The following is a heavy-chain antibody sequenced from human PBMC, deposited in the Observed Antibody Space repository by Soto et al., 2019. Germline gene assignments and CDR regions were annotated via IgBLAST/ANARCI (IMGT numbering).Heavy chain of an antibody. D-gene: IGHD5-12*01. CDR1: GFTFDNYW. V-gene: IGHV3-7*05. J-gene: IGHJ6*02. CDR3: ARDRGSGYHGQDYLGFDV. Sequence: DVHLVESGGTLVQPGGSLRLSCAASGFTFDNYWMTWVRQAPGKGLEWVANIKGDGSETYYVDSMKGRFTISRDNAKESLYLQMNSLRAEDTAVYYCARDRGSGYHGQDYLGFDVWGQGTTVIVSS. CDR2: IKGDGSET.